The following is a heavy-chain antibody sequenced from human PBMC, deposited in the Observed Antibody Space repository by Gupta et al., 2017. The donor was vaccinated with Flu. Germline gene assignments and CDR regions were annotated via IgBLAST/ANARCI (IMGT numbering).Heavy chain of an antibody. Sequence: EVQLVESGGGLVQPGGSVRLSCAASGFTFSSYWMSWVRQAPGKGLEWVANIKQDGSEKYYVDSVKGRFTISRDNAKNSLYLQMNSLRAEDTAVYYCARDPAVYSHWFDPWGQGTLVTVSS. CDR1: GFTFSSYW. V-gene: IGHV3-7*01. CDR2: IKQDGSEK. J-gene: IGHJ5*02. D-gene: IGHD4-4*01. CDR3: ARDPAVYSHWFDP.